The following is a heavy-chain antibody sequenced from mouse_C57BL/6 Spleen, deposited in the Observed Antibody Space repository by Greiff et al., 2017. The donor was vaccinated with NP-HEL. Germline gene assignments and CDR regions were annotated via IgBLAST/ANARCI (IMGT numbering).Heavy chain of an antibody. V-gene: IGHV5-16*01. D-gene: IGHD2-5*01. CDR3: ARDIDYSNGYFDV. CDR1: GFTFSDYY. Sequence: EVMLVESEGGLVQPGSSMKLSCTASGFTFSDYYMAWVRQVPEKGLEWVANINYDGSSTYYLDSLKSRFIISRDNAKNILYLQMSSLKSEDTATYYCARDIDYSNGYFDVWGTGTTVTVSS. CDR2: INYDGSST. J-gene: IGHJ1*03.